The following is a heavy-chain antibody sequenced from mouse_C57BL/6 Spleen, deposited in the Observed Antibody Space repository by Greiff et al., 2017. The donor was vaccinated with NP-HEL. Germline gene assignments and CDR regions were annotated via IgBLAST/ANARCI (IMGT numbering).Heavy chain of an antibody. CDR2: INPNNGGT. CDR1: GYTFTDYN. J-gene: IGHJ4*01. V-gene: IGHV1-18*01. CDR3: ARPRAYGSSYHYAMDS. D-gene: IGHD1-1*01. Sequence: EVQLQQSGPELVKPGASVKIPCKASGYTFTDYNMDWVKQSHGKSLEWIGDINPNNGGTIYNQKFKGKATLTVDKSSSPAYMELRSLTSEDTAVYYCARPRAYGSSYHYAMDSWGKGTSVTVSS.